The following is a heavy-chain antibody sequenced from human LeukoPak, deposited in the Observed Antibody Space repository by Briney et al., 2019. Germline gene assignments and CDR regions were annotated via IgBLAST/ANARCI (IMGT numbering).Heavy chain of an antibody. CDR2: IYTSGST. V-gene: IGHV4-4*07. CDR3: ARAGYDSSGYSAYFDY. CDR1: GRSISSYY. D-gene: IGHD3-22*01. Sequence: SETLSLTCTVSGRSISSYYWSWIRQPAGKGLEWIGRIYTSGSTNYNPSLKSRVTMSVDTSKNQFSLKLSSVNAADTAVYYCARAGYDSSGYSAYFDYWGQGTLVTVSS. J-gene: IGHJ4*02.